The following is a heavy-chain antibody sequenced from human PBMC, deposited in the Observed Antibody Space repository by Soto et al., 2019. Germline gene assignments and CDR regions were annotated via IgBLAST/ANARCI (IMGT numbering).Heavy chain of an antibody. CDR2: ISYDGSNK. J-gene: IGHJ4*02. CDR3: ARTLLVGFDY. V-gene: IGHV3-30-3*01. CDR1: GFTFSSYA. Sequence: QVQLVESGGGVVQPGRSLRLSCAASGFTFSSYAMHWVRQAPGKGLEWVAGISYDGSNKYYADSVKGRFTISRDNSKNTLYLQMNSLRAEDTAVYYCARTLLVGFDYWGQGTLVTVSS. D-gene: IGHD2-15*01.